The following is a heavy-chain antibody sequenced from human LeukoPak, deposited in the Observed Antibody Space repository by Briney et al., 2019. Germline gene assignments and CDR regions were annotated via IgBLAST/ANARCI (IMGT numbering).Heavy chain of an antibody. J-gene: IGHJ6*03. CDR1: GGSFSGYY. CDR2: VNHSGST. V-gene: IGHV4-34*01. CDR3: ARMNRGYSYGYLLGQNYYYYYYMDV. D-gene: IGHD5-18*01. Sequence: SETLSLTCAVYGGSFSGYYWSWICHPPGKGLEWIGEVNHSGSTNYNPSLKSRVTISIDTSKNQFSLKLSSVTAADTAVYYCARMNRGYSYGYLLGQNYYYYYYMDVWGKGTTVTVSS.